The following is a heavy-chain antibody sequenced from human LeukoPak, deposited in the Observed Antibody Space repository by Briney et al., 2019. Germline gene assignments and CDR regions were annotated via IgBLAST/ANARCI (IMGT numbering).Heavy chain of an antibody. J-gene: IGHJ4*02. Sequence: ASVKVSCKASGYSFTDYYMHWVRQAPGQGLEWMGWINPNSGGTNYAQKFQGRVTMTRDTSISTAYMELSRLRSDDTAVYYCARDDGYSGYDWDLDYWGQGTLVTVSS. CDR1: GYSFTDYY. CDR2: INPNSGGT. CDR3: ARDDGYSGYDWDLDY. D-gene: IGHD5-12*01. V-gene: IGHV1-2*02.